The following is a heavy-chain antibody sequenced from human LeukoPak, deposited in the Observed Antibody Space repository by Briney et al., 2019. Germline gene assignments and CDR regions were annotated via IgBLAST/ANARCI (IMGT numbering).Heavy chain of an antibody. V-gene: IGHV3-23*01. CDR3: ANDIVVVPAAKTRDAFDI. D-gene: IGHD2-2*01. Sequence: GGSLRLSCAASGFPFSSYGMHWVRQAPGKGLGWVSAFSGSGGSTYYADSVKGRFTISRDNSKNTLYLQMNSLRAEDTAVYYCANDIVVVPAAKTRDAFDIWGQGTMVTVSS. CDR2: FSGSGGST. CDR1: GFPFSSYG. J-gene: IGHJ3*02.